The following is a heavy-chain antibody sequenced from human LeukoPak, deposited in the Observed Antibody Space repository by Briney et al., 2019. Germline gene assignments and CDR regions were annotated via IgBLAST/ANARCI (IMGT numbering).Heavy chain of an antibody. CDR2: ISYDGTNK. V-gene: IGHV3-30*18. CDR1: GFTLSSYG. J-gene: IGHJ4*02. CDR3: AKEGSLRDFDY. Sequence: KTGGSLRLSCAASGFTLSSYGMHWVSQAPGKGLEWVAVISYDGTNKYYADSVKGRFTISRDNSKSTLYLQMNSLRAEDTAVYYCAKEGSLRDFDYWGQGTLVTVSS. D-gene: IGHD3-10*01.